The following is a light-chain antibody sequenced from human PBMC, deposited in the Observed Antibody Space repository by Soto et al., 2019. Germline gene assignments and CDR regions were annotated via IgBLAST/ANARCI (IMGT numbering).Light chain of an antibody. CDR1: RSVSSSY. J-gene: IGKJ5*01. V-gene: IGKV3D-20*02. CDR3: QQRSNWPS. Sequence: IVSSGCPRIITMSPGGTDTLSCRASRSVSSSYLAWYQQKPGQAPRLLIYGASSRATGIPARFSGSGSGTDFTLPISRLDPVEFAVYFCQQRSNWPSVGQGSRLAI. CDR2: GAS.